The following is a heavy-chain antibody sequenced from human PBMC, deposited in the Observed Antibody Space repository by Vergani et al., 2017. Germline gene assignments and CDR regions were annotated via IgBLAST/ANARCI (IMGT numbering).Heavy chain of an antibody. J-gene: IGHJ4*02. D-gene: IGHD3-16*02. CDR1: GGSISSSSYY. Sequence: QLQLQESGPGLVKPSETLSLTCTVSGGSISSSSYYWGWIRQPPGKGLEWIGSIYYSGSTYYNPSLKSRFTISVDTSKNQFSLTLSSVTAADTAVYYCARMVPYYDYVWGSYPPVLWGQGTLVTVSS. CDR2: IYYSGST. CDR3: ARMVPYYDYVWGSYPPVL. V-gene: IGHV4-39*01.